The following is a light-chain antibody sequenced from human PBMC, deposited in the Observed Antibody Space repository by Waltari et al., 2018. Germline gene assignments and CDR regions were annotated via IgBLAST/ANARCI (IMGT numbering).Light chain of an antibody. CDR3: QTWGFGIEV. Sequence: QLVLTQPPSASASLGASVKLTCTLSSGHSDYAIAWHQQQPRKGPRYLMRVNSDGSHKKGDGIPDRFSGSSSGAERFLTISSLPSEDEADYFCQTWGFGIEVFGGGTKLTVL. CDR2: VNSDGSH. CDR1: SGHSDYA. V-gene: IGLV4-69*01. J-gene: IGLJ3*02.